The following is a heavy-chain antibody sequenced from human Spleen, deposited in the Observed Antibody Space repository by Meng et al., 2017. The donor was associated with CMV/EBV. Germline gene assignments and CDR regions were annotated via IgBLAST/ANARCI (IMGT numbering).Heavy chain of an antibody. V-gene: IGHV3-21*01. CDR3: AREGYYYDSGAYYGH. Sequence: SGFSFSSYVLNWVRQAPGKGLEWVSSISSSSSYIYYADSVKGRFTISRDNAKNSLYLQMNSLRAEDTAVYYCAREGYYYDSGAYYGHWGQGTLVTVSS. D-gene: IGHD3-22*01. CDR2: ISSSSSYI. J-gene: IGHJ4*02. CDR1: GFSFSSYV.